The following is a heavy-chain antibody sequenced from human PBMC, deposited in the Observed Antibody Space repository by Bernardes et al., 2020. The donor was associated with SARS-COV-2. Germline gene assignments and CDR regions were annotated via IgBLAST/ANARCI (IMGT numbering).Heavy chain of an antibody. V-gene: IGHV3-23*01. CDR2: ISAIRNT. CDR3: TTELQYDNLY. J-gene: IGHJ4*02. CDR1: GLAFTNTD. D-gene: IGHD3-22*01. Sequence: SCVTSGLAFTNTDMAWVRQAPGRGLEWVSTISAIRNTHYADPVMGRFTISRDDVNNALYLQMNNLRVEDTATYYCTTELQYDNLYWGQGALVTVSS.